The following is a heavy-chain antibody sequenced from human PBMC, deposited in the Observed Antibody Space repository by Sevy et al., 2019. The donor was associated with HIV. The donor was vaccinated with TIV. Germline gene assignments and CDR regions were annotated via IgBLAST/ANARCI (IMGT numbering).Heavy chain of an antibody. J-gene: IGHJ4*02. CDR1: GFAVSDNC. CDR3: ARKYDSSGYFDY. CDR2: IFSGGRT. V-gene: IGHV3-53*01. Sequence: GGSLRLSCAVSGFAVSDNCMSWVRQSPGKGLEWVSVIFSGGRTSYADSVKGRFTVSRDGSKNTLYLQMDNLRAEDTATYYCARKYDSSGYFDYWGQGTLVTVSS. D-gene: IGHD3-22*01.